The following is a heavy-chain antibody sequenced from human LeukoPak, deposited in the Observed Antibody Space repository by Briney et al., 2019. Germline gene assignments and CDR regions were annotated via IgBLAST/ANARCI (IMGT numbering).Heavy chain of an antibody. J-gene: IGHJ4*02. CDR3: ARDRGDTIFGVVTDFDY. D-gene: IGHD3-3*01. Sequence: SETLSLTCTVSGYSISSGYYWGWIRQPPGKGLEWIGSIYHSGSTYYNPSLKSRVTISVDTSKNQFSLKLSSVTATDTAVYYCARDRGDTIFGVVTDFDYWGQGTLVTVSS. CDR1: GYSISSGYY. CDR2: IYHSGST. V-gene: IGHV4-38-2*02.